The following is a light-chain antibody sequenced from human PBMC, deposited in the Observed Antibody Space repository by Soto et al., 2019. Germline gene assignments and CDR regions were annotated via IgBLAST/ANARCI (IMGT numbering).Light chain of an antibody. CDR3: QQGDS. J-gene: IGKJ3*01. Sequence: DIQLTQSPSFLSASVGDRVTITCRASQGISSYLAWYQQKPGKAPKLLIYAASTLQSGVPSRFSGSGSGTEFTLTMSSLEPGDFATYHCQQGDSFGPGHKGDI. CDR2: AAS. V-gene: IGKV1-9*01. CDR1: QGISSY.